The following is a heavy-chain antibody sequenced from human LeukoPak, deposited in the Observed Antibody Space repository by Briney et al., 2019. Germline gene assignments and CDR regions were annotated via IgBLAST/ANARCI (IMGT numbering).Heavy chain of an antibody. CDR1: GFTFSHIG. CDR2: INWNGGST. CDR3: ARVKMVATIISYYYMDV. J-gene: IGHJ6*03. D-gene: IGHD5-24*01. V-gene: IGHV3-20*04. Sequence: PGGSLRLSCEASGFTFSHIGMAWVRQAPGKGLEWVSGINWNGGSTGYADSVKGRFTISRDNARNSLYLQMNSLRAEDTALYYCARVKMVATIISYYYMDVWGKGTTVTVSS.